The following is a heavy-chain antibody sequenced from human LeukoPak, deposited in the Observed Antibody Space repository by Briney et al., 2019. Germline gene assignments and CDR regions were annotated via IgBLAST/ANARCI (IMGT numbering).Heavy chain of an antibody. V-gene: IGHV3-21*01. CDR2: ISRSSSYI. CDR1: GFTFSSYS. Sequence: GGFLRLSCAASGFTFSSYSMNWVRQAPGKGLEWVSSISRSSSYIYHEASVQGRFTISRDNANNSLYLQMNSLRAEDTAVYYCARDSSSWDVDGDYWGQGTLGTVSS. D-gene: IGHD6-13*01. CDR3: ARDSSSWDVDGDY. J-gene: IGHJ4*02.